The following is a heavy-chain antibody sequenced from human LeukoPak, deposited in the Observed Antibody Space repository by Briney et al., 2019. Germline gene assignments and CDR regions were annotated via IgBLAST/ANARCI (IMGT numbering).Heavy chain of an antibody. CDR3: TRPRTHNWNYKDH. CDR1: GLIFNVSA. Sequence: PGGSLRLSCAVSGLIFNVSAIHWVRQASGKGLEWVGRIRIKPNAYATAYTAVVKGRFTMSRDDSKNTAYLEMNSLKIEDTAVYYCTRPRTHNWNYKDHWGQGTLVTVSS. V-gene: IGHV3-73*01. D-gene: IGHD1-7*01. J-gene: IGHJ4*02. CDR2: IRIKPNAYAT.